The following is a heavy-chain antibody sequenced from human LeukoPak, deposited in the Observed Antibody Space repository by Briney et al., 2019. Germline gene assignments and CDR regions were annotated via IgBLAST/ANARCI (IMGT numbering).Heavy chain of an antibody. J-gene: IGHJ6*02. CDR3: AKDFPLTPYYDSLYGMDV. V-gene: IGHV3-43*02. CDR2: ISGDGGST. CDR1: GFTFDDYA. D-gene: IGHD3-9*01. Sequence: GGSLRLSCAASGFTFDDYAMHWVRQAPGKGLEWVSLISGDGGSTYYADSVKGRFTISRDNSKNSLYLQMNSLRTEDTALYYCAKDFPLTPYYDSLYGMDVWGQGTTVTVSS.